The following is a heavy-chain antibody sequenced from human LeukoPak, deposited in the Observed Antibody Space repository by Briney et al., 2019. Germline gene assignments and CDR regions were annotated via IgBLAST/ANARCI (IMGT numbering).Heavy chain of an antibody. D-gene: IGHD2-15*01. CDR1: GGSISSYY. CDR3: ARENTPARRAFDI. V-gene: IGHV4-59*01. Sequence: SETLPLTCTVSGGSISSYYWSWIRQPPGKGLEWIGYIYYSGSTNYNPSLKSRVTISVDTSKNQFSLKLSSVTAADTAVYYCARENTPARRAFDIWGQGTMVTVSS. CDR2: IYYSGST. J-gene: IGHJ3*02.